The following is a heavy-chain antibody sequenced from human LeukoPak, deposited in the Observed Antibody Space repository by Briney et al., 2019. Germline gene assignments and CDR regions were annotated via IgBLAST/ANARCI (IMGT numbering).Heavy chain of an antibody. J-gene: IGHJ4*02. Sequence: GRSLRLSCAASGFTFSSYAMHWVRQAPGKGLEWVAVISYDGSNKYYADSVKGRFTISRDNSKNTLYLQMNSLRAEDTAVYYCARGVSEWELLNYFDCWGQGTLVTVSS. CDR3: ARGVSEWELLNYFDC. CDR1: GFTFSSYA. CDR2: ISYDGSNK. D-gene: IGHD1-26*01. V-gene: IGHV3-30*01.